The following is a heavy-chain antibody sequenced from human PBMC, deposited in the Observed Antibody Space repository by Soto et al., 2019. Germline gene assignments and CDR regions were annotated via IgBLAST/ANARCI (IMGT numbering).Heavy chain of an antibody. CDR3: ARDVGV. CDR1: GFTVSNNY. J-gene: IGHJ6*04. Sequence: EVQLVESGGGLVQPGGSLRLSCAASGFTVSNNYMSWVRQAPGKGLEWVSVICGGSTYYADSVKGRFTISRDNSKNTLYLQMNSLIAEDTAVYYCARDVGVWGRGTTVTVSS. V-gene: IGHV3-66*01. CDR2: ICGGST.